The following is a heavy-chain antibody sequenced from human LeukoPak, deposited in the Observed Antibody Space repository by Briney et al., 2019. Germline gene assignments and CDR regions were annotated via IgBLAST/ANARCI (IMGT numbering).Heavy chain of an antibody. J-gene: IGHJ4*02. D-gene: IGHD3-10*01. CDR2: IYSAGAT. Sequence: PGGSLRLSCAASGLTVSSNYMSWVRQAPGKGLEWVSIIYSAGATYYADSVRGRFTISRDNSKNTVCLQMNSLRAEDTAVYYCASGGLGARKYYSDPFHYWGQGTLVTVSS. CDR1: GLTVSSNY. V-gene: IGHV3-53*01. CDR3: ASGGLGARKYYSDPFHY.